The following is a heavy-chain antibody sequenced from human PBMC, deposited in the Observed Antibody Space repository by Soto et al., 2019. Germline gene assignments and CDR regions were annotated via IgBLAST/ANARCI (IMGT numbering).Heavy chain of an antibody. CDR3: ARFSGSYTRGLDY. Sequence: EVQLVESGGGLFQPGGSLRLSCEASGFTFSDHYMNWVRQPPGKGLGWVGRSRNKANSYSTEYAASVKGRFTIPRDESKNSLYLQMNSLKTEDTAVYYCARFSGSYTRGLDYWGQGTLVTVSS. V-gene: IGHV3-72*01. J-gene: IGHJ4*02. CDR1: GFTFSDHY. D-gene: IGHD1-26*01. CDR2: SRNKANSYST.